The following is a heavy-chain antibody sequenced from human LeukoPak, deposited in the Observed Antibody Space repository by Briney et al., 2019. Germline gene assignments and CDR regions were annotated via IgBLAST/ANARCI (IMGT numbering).Heavy chain of an antibody. Sequence: PSETLSLTCTVSGGSISPHYWSWIRQPPGKGLDYIGYLYFSWSPNYNPSLKSRVTISVDTSKNQISLKLTSVSAADTAVYYCARGYGDYASWVDYWGQGTLVTVSS. CDR1: GGSISPHY. D-gene: IGHD5-12*01. V-gene: IGHV4-59*08. CDR2: LYFSWSP. J-gene: IGHJ4*02. CDR3: ARGYGDYASWVDY.